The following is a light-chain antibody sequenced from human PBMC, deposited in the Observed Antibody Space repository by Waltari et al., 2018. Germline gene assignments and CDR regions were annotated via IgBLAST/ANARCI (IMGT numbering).Light chain of an antibody. Sequence: EIVLTQSPGTLSLSPGERATLFCRASQSVSSSYLAWYQQKPGQAPRLLIYGASSRATGIPDRFSGSGSGTDFTLTISRLEPEDFAVYYCQQYGSSPGTFGRGTKVEIK. J-gene: IGKJ1*01. CDR2: GAS. CDR3: QQYGSSPGT. CDR1: QSVSSSY. V-gene: IGKV3-20*01.